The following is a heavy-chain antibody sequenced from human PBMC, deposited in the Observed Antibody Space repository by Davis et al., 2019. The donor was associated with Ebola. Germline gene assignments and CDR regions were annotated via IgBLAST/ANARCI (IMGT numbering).Heavy chain of an antibody. Sequence: MPSETLSLTCTVSGGSISSSSYYWSWIRQHPGKGLEWIGYIYYSGSTYYNPSLKSRVTISVDTSKNQFSLKLSSVTAADTAVYYCARKTAWEQFYGDAFDVWGQGTMVAVSS. CDR3: ARKTAWEQFYGDAFDV. D-gene: IGHD1-26*01. CDR1: GGSISSSSYY. J-gene: IGHJ3*01. V-gene: IGHV4-31*03. CDR2: IYYSGST.